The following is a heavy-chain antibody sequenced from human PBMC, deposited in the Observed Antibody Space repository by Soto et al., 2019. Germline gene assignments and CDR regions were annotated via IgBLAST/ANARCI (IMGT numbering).Heavy chain of an antibody. CDR1: GFTFSSYA. J-gene: IGHJ4*02. D-gene: IGHD5-18*01. CDR2: ISYDGSNK. CDR3: ARDRIQLWPIYYFDY. Sequence: GGSLRLSCAASGFTFSSYAMHWVRQAPGKGLEWVAVISYDGSNKYYADSVKGRFTISRDNSKNTLYLQMNSLRAEDTAVYYCARDRIQLWPIYYFDYWGQGTLVTVSS. V-gene: IGHV3-30-3*01.